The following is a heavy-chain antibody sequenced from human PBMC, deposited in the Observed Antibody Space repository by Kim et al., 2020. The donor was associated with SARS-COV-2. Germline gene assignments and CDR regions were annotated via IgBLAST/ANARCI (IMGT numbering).Heavy chain of an antibody. V-gene: IGHV3-64D*06. Sequence: GGSLRLSCSASGFTFSNYPMHWVRQAPGKGLEYVSSIRTNGGSTNYADSVKGRFTISRDNSKNTLYLQMSSLRTEDTAVYFCVKDLGDYWGQGTLATVSS. J-gene: IGHJ4*02. CDR2: IRTNGGST. CDR1: GFTFSNYP. CDR3: VKDLGDY.